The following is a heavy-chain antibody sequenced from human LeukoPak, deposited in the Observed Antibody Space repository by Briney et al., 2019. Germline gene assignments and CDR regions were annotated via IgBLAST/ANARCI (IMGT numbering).Heavy chain of an antibody. CDR1: GGSISSYY. Sequence: SETLSLTCTVSGGSISSYYWSWIRQPPGKELEWIGYIYYSGSTNYNPSLKSRVTISVDTSKNQFSLKLSSVTAADTAVYYCARDPGYCSGGSRYFDYWGQGTLVTVSS. CDR3: ARDPGYCSGGSRYFDY. V-gene: IGHV4-59*01. J-gene: IGHJ4*02. CDR2: IYYSGST. D-gene: IGHD2-15*01.